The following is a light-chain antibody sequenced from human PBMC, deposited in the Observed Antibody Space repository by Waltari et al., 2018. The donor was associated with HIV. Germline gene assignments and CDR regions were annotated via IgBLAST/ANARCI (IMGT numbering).Light chain of an antibody. CDR1: ENIGNW. CDR2: RAS. J-gene: IGKJ1*01. CDR3: QQYNVYPWT. Sequence: DIEMTQSSSTLSASVGDTVKIPCRTSENIGNWLAWYQMKPGKAPDLLIYRASTLKSGVPSRFSGRGSGTEFALTVRGLQPDDFGTFFCQQYNVYPWTFGQGTRVDLK. V-gene: IGKV1-5*03.